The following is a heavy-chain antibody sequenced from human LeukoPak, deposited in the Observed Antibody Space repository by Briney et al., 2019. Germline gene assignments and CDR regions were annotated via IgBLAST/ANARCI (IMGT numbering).Heavy chain of an antibody. J-gene: IGHJ3*02. CDR3: ARDHATDNYDSSDDAFDI. V-gene: IGHV4-4*07. CDR2: IYTSGST. D-gene: IGHD3-22*01. CDR1: GGSISSYY. Sequence: PSETLSLTCTVSGGSISSYYWSWIRQPAGKGLEWIGRIYTSGSTSYHPSLKSRVTVSIDTSNNQFSLKLSSVTAADTAVYYCARDHATDNYDSSDDAFDIWGQGTVVTVPS.